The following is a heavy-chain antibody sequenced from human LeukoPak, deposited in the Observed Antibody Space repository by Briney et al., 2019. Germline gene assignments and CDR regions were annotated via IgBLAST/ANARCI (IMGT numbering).Heavy chain of an antibody. CDR2: ISYDGNNK. D-gene: IGHD3-10*01. CDR1: GFTFSSYA. CDR3: ARDAESWFDY. V-gene: IGHV3-30*04. Sequence: GGSLRLSCAASGFTFSSYAMHWVRQAPGKGLEWVAVISYDGNNKYYADSVKGRFTISRDNSKNTLYLQMNSLRAEDTAVYYCARDAESWFDYWGQGTLVTVSS. J-gene: IGHJ4*02.